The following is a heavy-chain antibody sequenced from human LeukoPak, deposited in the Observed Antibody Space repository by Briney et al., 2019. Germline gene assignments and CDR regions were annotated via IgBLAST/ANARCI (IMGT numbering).Heavy chain of an antibody. D-gene: IGHD3-22*01. CDR2: IYYSGST. V-gene: IGHV4-31*03. J-gene: IGHJ4*02. Sequence: SETLSLTCTVSGGSISSGVYYWSWIRQHPGKGLEWIGYIYYSGSTYYNPSLKSRVTISVDTSKNQFSLKLSSVTAADTAVYYCARVVGSGYYRYFDYWGQGTLVTVSS. CDR3: ARVVGSGYYRYFDY. CDR1: GGSISSGVYY.